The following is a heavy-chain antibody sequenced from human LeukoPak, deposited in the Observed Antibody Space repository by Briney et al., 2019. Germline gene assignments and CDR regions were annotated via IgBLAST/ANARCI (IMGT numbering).Heavy chain of an antibody. CDR2: IIPIFGTA. V-gene: IGHV1-69*13. CDR3: ARDRGRKQADWGSCFDL. Sequence: GASVTVSCKASARTFSSYAISWVRQAPGQGLEWMRGIIPIFGTANYAQKFQRRVTITADESTSTAYMELSSLRSEDTAVYYCARDRGRKQADWGSCFDLWGRGTLVTVSS. J-gene: IGHJ2*01. D-gene: IGHD7-27*01. CDR1: ARTFSSYA.